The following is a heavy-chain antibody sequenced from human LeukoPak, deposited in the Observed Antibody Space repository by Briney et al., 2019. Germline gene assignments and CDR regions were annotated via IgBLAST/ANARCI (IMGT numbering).Heavy chain of an antibody. V-gene: IGHV1-46*01. CDR2: INPSGGST. CDR3: ARDYDSGYSYGYFDY. D-gene: IGHD5-18*01. Sequence: ASVKVSCKASGYTFTSYYMHWVRQAPGQGLEWMGIINPSGGSTSYAQKFQGRVTMTRDMSTSTVYIELSSLRSEDTAVYYCARDYDSGYSYGYFDYWGQGTLVTVSS. J-gene: IGHJ4*02. CDR1: GYTFTSYY.